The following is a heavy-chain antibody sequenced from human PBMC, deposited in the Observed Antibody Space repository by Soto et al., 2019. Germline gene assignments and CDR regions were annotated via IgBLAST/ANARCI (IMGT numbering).Heavy chain of an antibody. CDR2: ICSTGTT. J-gene: IGHJ4*02. V-gene: IGHV4-39*01. CDR3: ARHRRETGTYAQPLDY. Sequence: QLQLQESGPGLVQPSETLSLTCSVPGGSISDISYYWAWVRQPPGKGLEWIGSICSTGTTYYIPSLKSRVTMSVDTSKNQFSLSLNSVTAADTALYFCARHRRETGTYAQPLDYWGQGTLVTVSS. CDR1: GGSISDISYY. D-gene: IGHD1-1*01.